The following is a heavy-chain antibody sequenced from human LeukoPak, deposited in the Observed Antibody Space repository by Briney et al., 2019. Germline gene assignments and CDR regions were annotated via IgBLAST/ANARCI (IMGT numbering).Heavy chain of an antibody. CDR2: IYYSGST. CDR1: GGSISSTTYY. D-gene: IGHD3-22*01. CDR3: ARRGYDYYDSSGPNYYFDY. J-gene: IGHJ4*02. Sequence: PAETLSLTCTVSGGSISSTTYYWAWIRQPPGKGLEWIGSIYYSGSTYYNPSLKSRVTISVDTSKNQFSLKLSSVTAADTAVYYCARRGYDYYDSSGPNYYFDYWGQGTLVSVSS. V-gene: IGHV4-39*01.